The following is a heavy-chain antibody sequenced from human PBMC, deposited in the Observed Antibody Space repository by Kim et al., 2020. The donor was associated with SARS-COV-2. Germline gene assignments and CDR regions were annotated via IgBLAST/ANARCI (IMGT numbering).Heavy chain of an antibody. Sequence: GGSLRLSCAASGFTFSSYWMSWVRQAPGKGLEWVANIKQDGSEKYYVDSVKGRFTISRDNAKNSLYLQMNSLRAEDTAVYYCAILGVSLGTDAFDIWGQGTMVTVSS. J-gene: IGHJ3*02. V-gene: IGHV3-7*01. D-gene: IGHD3-16*01. CDR1: GFTFSSYW. CDR3: AILGVSLGTDAFDI. CDR2: IKQDGSEK.